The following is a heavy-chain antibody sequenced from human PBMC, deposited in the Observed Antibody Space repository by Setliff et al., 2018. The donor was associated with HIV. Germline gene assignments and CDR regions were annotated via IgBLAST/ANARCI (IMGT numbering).Heavy chain of an antibody. CDR1: GGSISSSNW. V-gene: IGHV4-4*02. Sequence: SETLSLTCAVSGGSISSSNWWSWVRQPPGKGLEWIGEIYHSGSTNYNPSLKSRVTISLDRSKTQFSLKLSSVTAADTAVYYCARASSDIPGVDSNYFDDWGQGTLVTVSS. J-gene: IGHJ4*02. CDR2: IYHSGST. CDR3: ARASSDIPGVDSNYFDD. D-gene: IGHD2-2*01.